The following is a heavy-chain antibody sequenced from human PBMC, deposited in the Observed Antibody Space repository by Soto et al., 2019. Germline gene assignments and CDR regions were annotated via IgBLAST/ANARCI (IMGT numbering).Heavy chain of an antibody. CDR3: AHKEKWLV. D-gene: IGHD6-19*01. Sequence: GPTPGNATQRVRLACTFPGFPLNTSEVGVGWIRQPPGKALEWLALIYWDDDKRYSPSLKSRLTITKDTSKNQVVLTMTNMDPVDTAADYCAHKEKWLVWGQGTLVTVSS. J-gene: IGHJ4*02. V-gene: IGHV2-5*02. CDR1: GFPLNTSEVG. CDR2: IYWDDDK.